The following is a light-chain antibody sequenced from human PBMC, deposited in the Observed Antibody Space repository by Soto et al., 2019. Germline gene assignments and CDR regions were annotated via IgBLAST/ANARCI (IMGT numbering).Light chain of an antibody. CDR1: SSNIGSNT. J-gene: IGLJ1*01. V-gene: IGLV1-44*01. Sequence: QSVLTQPPSASGTPGQRVTISCSGSSSNIGSNTVNWYQHLPGAAPKLLIQSNDQRPSGVPDRFSGSQSGTPASLAISGLQSEDEADYYCAVWDDRLNGYVFGTGTKVTVL. CDR3: AVWDDRLNGYV. CDR2: SND.